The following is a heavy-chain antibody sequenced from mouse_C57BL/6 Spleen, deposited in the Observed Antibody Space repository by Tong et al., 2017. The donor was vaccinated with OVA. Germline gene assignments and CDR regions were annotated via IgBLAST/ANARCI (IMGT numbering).Heavy chain of an antibody. CDR1: GFTLSSYA. Sequence: EVQLQESGLPLDKASATVRLCYAASGFTLSSYAMSWVRQTPEKRLEWVASISSGGSTYYPDSVKGRFTISRDNARNILYLQMSSLRSEDTAMYYCARGYYRSPYYYAMDY. CDR3: ARGYYRSPYYYAMDY. CDR2: ISSGGST. J-gene: IGHJ4*01. D-gene: IGHD2-14*01. V-gene: IGHV5-6-5*01.